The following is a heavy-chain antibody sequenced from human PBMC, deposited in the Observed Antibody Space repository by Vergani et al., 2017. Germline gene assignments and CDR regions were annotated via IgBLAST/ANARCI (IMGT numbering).Heavy chain of an antibody. CDR3: ARDTTRLGYCSSTSCPHHGYWFDP. J-gene: IGHJ5*02. CDR2: IRHDGSNK. V-gene: IGHV3-30*02. D-gene: IGHD2-2*01. CDR1: GFTFRSYG. Sequence: QVQLVESGGGVVQPGGSLRLSCAASGFTFRSYGMHWVRQAPGKGLEWVAFIRHDGSNKYYADSVKGRVTISRDNSKNTLYLQMNSPRAEDTALYYCARDTTRLGYCSSTSCPHHGYWFDPWGQGTLVTVSS.